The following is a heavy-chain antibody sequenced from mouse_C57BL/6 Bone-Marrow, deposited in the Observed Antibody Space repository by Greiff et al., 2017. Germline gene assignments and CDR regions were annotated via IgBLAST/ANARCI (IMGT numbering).Heavy chain of an antibody. V-gene: IGHV6-3*01. CDR2: IRLKSDNYAT. CDR1: GFTFSNYW. Sequence: EVKLEESGGGLVQPGGSMKLSCVASGFTFSNYWMNWVRQSPEKGLEWVAQIRLKSDNYATHYAESVKGRFTISRDDSKSSVYLQMNNLRAEDTGIYYCTGSLRYYFDVWGTGTTVTVSS. J-gene: IGHJ1*03. CDR3: TGSLRYYFDV. D-gene: IGHD1-1*01.